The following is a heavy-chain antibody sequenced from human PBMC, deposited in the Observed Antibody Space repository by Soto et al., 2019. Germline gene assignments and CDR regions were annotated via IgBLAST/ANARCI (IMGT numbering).Heavy chain of an antibody. CDR3: ARDVYTGYDSYYYYYMDV. J-gene: IGHJ6*03. CDR2: IGRVSSHI. Sequence: EVQLVESGGGLVRPGGSLRLSCAASGFTFSSYSINWVRQAPGKGLEWVSSIGRVSSHIYYADSVKGRFTFSRDNAKNSLYLQMNNLRVEDTAVYYCARDVYTGYDSYYYYYMDVWGKGTTVTVSS. CDR1: GFTFSSYS. V-gene: IGHV3-21*01. D-gene: IGHD5-12*01.